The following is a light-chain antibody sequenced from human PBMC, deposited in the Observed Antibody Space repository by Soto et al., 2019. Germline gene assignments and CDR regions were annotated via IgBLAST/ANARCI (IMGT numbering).Light chain of an antibody. CDR2: DAS. J-gene: IGKJ4*01. CDR3: QQRSKWPLT. V-gene: IGKV3-11*01. Sequence: EIVLTQSPATLSLSPGERATLSCRASQSINNYLGWYQQKPGQAPRLLIYDASNRAAGIPPRFSGSGSGTDFTLTISSLEPEDCAVYYCQQRSKWPLTFGGGTKVEIK. CDR1: QSINNY.